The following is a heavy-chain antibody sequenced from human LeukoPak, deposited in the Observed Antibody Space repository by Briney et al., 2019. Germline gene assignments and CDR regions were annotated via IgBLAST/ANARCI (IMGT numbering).Heavy chain of an antibody. CDR1: GFTFSSYG. Sequence: GGSLRLSCAASGFTFSSYGMHWVRQAPGKGLEWVAVIWYDGSNKYYADSVKGRFTISRDNSKNTLYLQVNSLRAEDTAVYYCARDRLPHVGYDSTNYYYYYGMDVWGQGTTVTVSS. D-gene: IGHD3-22*01. J-gene: IGHJ6*02. CDR3: ARDRLPHVGYDSTNYYYYYGMDV. CDR2: IWYDGSNK. V-gene: IGHV3-33*01.